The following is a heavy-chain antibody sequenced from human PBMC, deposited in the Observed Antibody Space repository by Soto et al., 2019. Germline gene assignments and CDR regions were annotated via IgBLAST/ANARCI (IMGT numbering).Heavy chain of an antibody. J-gene: IGHJ4*02. Sequence: QVQLVESGGSVVQPGRSLRLSCVASGFTFESYGMHWVRQAPGKGLEWVAVISYDGEIKYYADSVKGRFTISRDNSKNTLHLQMNSLRPEDTAVFYCVKDKSFRHLILETNGFDYWGQGTLVTVSS. D-gene: IGHD1-1*01. V-gene: IGHV3-30*18. CDR3: VKDKSFRHLILETNGFDY. CDR2: ISYDGEIK. CDR1: GFTFESYG.